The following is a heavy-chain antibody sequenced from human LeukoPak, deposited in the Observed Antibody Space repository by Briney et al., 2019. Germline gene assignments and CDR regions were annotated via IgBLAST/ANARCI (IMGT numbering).Heavy chain of an antibody. D-gene: IGHD2-2*03. CDR1: GGSISSSSYY. V-gene: IGHV4-39*01. CDR2: IYYSGST. CDR3: ASGYCSSTSCVPGAFDI. J-gene: IGHJ3*02. Sequence: SETLSPTCTVSGGSISSSSYYWGWIRQPPGKGLEWIGSIYYSGSTYYNPSLKSRVTISVDTSKNQFSLKLSSVTAADTAVYYCASGYCSSTSCVPGAFDIWGQGTMVTVSS.